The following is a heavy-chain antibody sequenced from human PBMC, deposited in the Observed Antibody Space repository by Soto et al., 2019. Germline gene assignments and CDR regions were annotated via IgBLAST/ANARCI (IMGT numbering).Heavy chain of an antibody. CDR1: GFTFSSYA. V-gene: IGHV3-30-3*01. CDR2: ISYDGSNK. Sequence: GGSLRLSFAASGFTFSSYAMHWVRQAPGKGLEWVAVISYDGSNKYYADSVKGRFTISRDNSKNTLYLQMNSLRAEDTAVYYCARDQGHIVATNTPPDYLGQGTLVTVSS. D-gene: IGHD5-12*01. J-gene: IGHJ4*02. CDR3: ARDQGHIVATNTPPDY.